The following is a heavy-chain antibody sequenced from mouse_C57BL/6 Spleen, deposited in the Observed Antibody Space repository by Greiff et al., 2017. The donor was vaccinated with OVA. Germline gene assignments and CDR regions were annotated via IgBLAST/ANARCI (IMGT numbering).Heavy chain of an antibody. CDR1: GYTFTSYW. CDR2: IDPSDSYT. J-gene: IGHJ2*01. Sequence: QVHVKQPGAELVKPGASVKLSCKASGYTFTSYWMQWVKQRPGQGLEWIGEIDPSDSYTNYNQKFKGKATLTVDTSSSTAYMQLSSLTSEDSAVYYCARWDGNLYYCDYWGQGTTLTVSS. V-gene: IGHV1-50*01. CDR3: ARWDGNLYYCDY. D-gene: IGHD2-1*01.